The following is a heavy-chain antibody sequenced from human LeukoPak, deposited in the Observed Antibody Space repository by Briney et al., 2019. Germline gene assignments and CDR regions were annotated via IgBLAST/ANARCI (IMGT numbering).Heavy chain of an antibody. J-gene: IGHJ4*02. CDR1: GFTFSDYW. CDR3: AKDIAPMIVVGGIDY. V-gene: IGHV3-7*01. D-gene: IGHD3-22*01. CDR2: IKQDGSEE. Sequence: PGGSLRLSCAASGFTFSDYWMTWVRQAPGKGPDWVANIKQDGSEEYYVDSVRGRSTISRDNAKNSLYLQMNSLRAEDTAVYYCAKDIAPMIVVGGIDYWGQGTLVTVSS.